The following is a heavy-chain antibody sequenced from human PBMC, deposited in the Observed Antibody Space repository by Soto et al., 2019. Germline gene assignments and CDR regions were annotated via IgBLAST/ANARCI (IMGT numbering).Heavy chain of an antibody. CDR2: IYASGST. V-gene: IGHV4-4*07. CDR3: ARGGMVIIPTATAFDY. CDR1: GGSISTYY. D-gene: IGHD2-2*01. Sequence: SETLSLTCTVSGGSISTYYWSWIRQPAGKGLEWIGRIYASGSTNYNPSLKSRVTMSVATSKNQFSLKLSSVTAADTAVYYCARGGMVIIPTATAFDYWGQGTLVTV. J-gene: IGHJ4*02.